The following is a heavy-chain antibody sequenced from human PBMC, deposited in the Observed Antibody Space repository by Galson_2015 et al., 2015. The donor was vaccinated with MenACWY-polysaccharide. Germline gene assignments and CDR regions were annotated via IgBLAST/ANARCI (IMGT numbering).Heavy chain of an antibody. CDR1: DFSVTTSH. D-gene: IGHD4-11*01. CDR3: TRTRDYNPIEL. J-gene: IGHJ4*02. Sequence: SLRLSCAASDFSVTTSHMSWVRQTPGRGLEWVAALYSGGNTFYVDSVEGRFTISRDNSKNTLYLHMNTLRAEDTGVYYCTRTRDYNPIELWGQGTLVTVSS. CDR2: LYSGGNT. V-gene: IGHV3-53*01.